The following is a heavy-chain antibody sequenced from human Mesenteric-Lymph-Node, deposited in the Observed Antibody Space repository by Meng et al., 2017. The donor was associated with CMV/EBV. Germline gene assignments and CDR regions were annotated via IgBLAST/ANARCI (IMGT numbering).Heavy chain of an antibody. CDR2: MNPNSGNT. Sequence: ASVKVSCKASGYTLTNYNITWVRQAPGQGLEWMGWMNPNSGNTGYAQKFQGRVTMTRNTSISTAYMELSSLRSEDTAVYYCARKRYYDILTGYPSSGMDVWGQGTTVTVSS. V-gene: IGHV1-8*02. CDR3: ARKRYYDILTGYPSSGMDV. J-gene: IGHJ6*02. CDR1: GYTLTNYN. D-gene: IGHD3-9*01.